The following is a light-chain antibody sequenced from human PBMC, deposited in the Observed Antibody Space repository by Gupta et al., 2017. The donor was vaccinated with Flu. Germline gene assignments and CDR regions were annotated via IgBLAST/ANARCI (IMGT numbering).Light chain of an antibody. CDR2: EVS. CDR1: SSDVGGYSY. Sequence: QSALTPPASVSGSPGQSITISCTGTSSDVGGYSYVSWYQQHPGKAPKLMIYEVSNRPSGVSNRFSGSKSGNTASLTISGLQAEDEADYYCSSYTTSSTRVFGTGTKVTVV. J-gene: IGLJ1*01. V-gene: IGLV2-14*01. CDR3: SSYTTSSTRV.